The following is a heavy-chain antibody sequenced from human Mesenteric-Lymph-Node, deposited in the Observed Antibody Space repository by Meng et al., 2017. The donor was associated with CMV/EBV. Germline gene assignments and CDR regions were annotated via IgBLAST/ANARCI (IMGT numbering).Heavy chain of an antibody. Sequence: GGSLRLSCAASGFTFSNAWMNWVRQAPGKGVEWVGRIKSKTDGGTTEYAAHVKGRFTIARDDSKNTLYLQMNSLKTEDTAMYYCTTDGGSLPLGYWGQGTLVTVSS. J-gene: IGHJ4*02. CDR3: TTDGGSLPLGY. CDR1: GFTFSNAW. V-gene: IGHV3-15*01. CDR2: IKSKTDGGTT. D-gene: IGHD3-16*01.